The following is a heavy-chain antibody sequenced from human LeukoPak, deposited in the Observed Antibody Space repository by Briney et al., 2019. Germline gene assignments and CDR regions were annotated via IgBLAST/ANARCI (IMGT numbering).Heavy chain of an antibody. CDR3: GRERGGVEYYMGV. D-gene: IGHD3-16*01. Sequence: GASVKVSCKASGYTFTSYDINWVRQATGQGLEWMGWISGYNGDTFYAPKFQGRVTMTTDTSTTTAYMELRSLRSDDTAVYYCGRERGGVEYYMGVWGKGTTVTVSS. CDR2: ISGYNGDT. V-gene: IGHV1-18*01. J-gene: IGHJ6*03. CDR1: GYTFTSYD.